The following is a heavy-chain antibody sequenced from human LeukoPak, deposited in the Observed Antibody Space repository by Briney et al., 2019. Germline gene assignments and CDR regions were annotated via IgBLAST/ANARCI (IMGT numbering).Heavy chain of an antibody. CDR3: TREVLGYPEDDDY. D-gene: IGHD1-1*01. CDR2: IRSKAYGGTT. V-gene: IGHV3-49*04. CDR1: GFTFSRYS. J-gene: IGHJ4*02. Sequence: PGGSLRLSCAASGFTFSRYSMNWVRQAPGKGLEWVGFIRSKAYGGTTEYAASVKGRFTISRDDSKSIAYLQMNSLKTEDTAVYYCTREVLGYPEDDDYWGQGTLVTVSS.